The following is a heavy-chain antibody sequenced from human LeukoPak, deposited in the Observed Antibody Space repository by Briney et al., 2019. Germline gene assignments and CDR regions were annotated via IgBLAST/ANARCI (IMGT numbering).Heavy chain of an antibody. D-gene: IGHD3-22*01. CDR1: GYTFTSYD. CDR2: MNPNSGNT. Sequence: ASVQGSCKASGYTFTSYDINRVRQATGQGLEWMGWMNPNSGNTGYAQKFQGRVTMTRNTSISTAYMELSSLRSEDTAVYYCARGGESGYYSPYWGQGTLVTVSS. V-gene: IGHV1-8*01. CDR3: ARGGESGYYSPY. J-gene: IGHJ4*02.